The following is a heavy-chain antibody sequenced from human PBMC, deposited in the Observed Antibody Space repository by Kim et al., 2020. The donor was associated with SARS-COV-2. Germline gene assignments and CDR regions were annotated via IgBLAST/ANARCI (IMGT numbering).Heavy chain of an antibody. J-gene: IGHJ5*02. CDR3: ALGGATMTTWFDP. D-gene: IGHD4-17*01. CDR2: ISGNGGYT. Sequence: GGSLRLSCSDSGFIFRNYFMHWVRQAPGKGLEYVSGISGNGGYTYYADSVKGRFTISRDNSKNTLYLQMSSLRTDDTAMFYCALGGATMTTWFDPWGQGTRVTVAS. V-gene: IGHV3-64D*06. CDR1: GFIFRNYF.